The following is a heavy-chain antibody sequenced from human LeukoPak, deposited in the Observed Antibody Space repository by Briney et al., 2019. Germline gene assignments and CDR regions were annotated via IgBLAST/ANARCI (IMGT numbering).Heavy chain of an antibody. V-gene: IGHV1-2*02. D-gene: IGHD3-22*01. CDR3: ARRCDTSSYYTYYFDY. CDR2: INPNSGGT. J-gene: IGHJ4*02. CDR1: GYTFTAYY. Sequence: GASVKVSCKASGYTFTAYYIHWVRQAPGQGLEWMGWINPNSGGTNYAQKFQGRVTMTRDTSISTAYMELSRLRSDDTAVYFCARRCDTSSYYTYYFDYWGQGNLVTVSS.